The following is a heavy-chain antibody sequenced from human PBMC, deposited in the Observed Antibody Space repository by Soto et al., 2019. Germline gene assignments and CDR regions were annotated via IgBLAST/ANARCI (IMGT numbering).Heavy chain of an antibody. J-gene: IGHJ5*02. Sequence: GGSLRLSCAASGFTFNIYSMNWVRQAPGKGLEWVSSISSRSSNIDYADSVKGRFTISRDNANNSLYLQMNNLSADDTAVYYCERDTNMLAPPIYMDPWGRGTLVPVSS. CDR1: GFTFNIYS. CDR2: ISSRSSNI. CDR3: ERDTNMLAPPIYMDP. D-gene: IGHD2-8*01. V-gene: IGHV3-21*01.